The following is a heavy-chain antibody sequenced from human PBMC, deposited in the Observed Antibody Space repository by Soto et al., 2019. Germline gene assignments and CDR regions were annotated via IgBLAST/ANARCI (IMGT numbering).Heavy chain of an antibody. J-gene: IGHJ4*02. CDR1: GGSILDGQNY. Sequence: QVQLQESGPGLVKPSQTLSLTCTVSGGSILDGQNYLNWIRQHTERGLEWMGYINYRGTTNYSPALKSRIVISIDTSKNQFSLRLTSVTAADTAVYYCARDAPGVAPYWGQGTLVTVSS. CDR3: ARDAPGVAPY. V-gene: IGHV4-31*03. D-gene: IGHD2-15*01. CDR2: INYRGTT.